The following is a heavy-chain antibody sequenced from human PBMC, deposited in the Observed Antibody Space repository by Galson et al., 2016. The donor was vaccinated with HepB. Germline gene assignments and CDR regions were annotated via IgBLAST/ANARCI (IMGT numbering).Heavy chain of an antibody. CDR1: GFSFSDYA. CDR3: AKDRGGGYASDRHFYYYGMDV. V-gene: IGHV3-30*18. J-gene: IGHJ6*02. CDR2: ISNDGGNK. Sequence: SLRLSCAGSGFSFSDYAIHWARQAPGKGLEWVAVISNDGGNKHYADSVKGRFTISRDKSKSTVNLQLSSLRAEDTAVYYCAKDRGGGYASDRHFYYYGMDVWGQGTTVTVSS. D-gene: IGHD5-12*01.